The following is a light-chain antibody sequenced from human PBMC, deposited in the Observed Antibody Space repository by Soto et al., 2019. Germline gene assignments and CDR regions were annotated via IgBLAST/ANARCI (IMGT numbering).Light chain of an antibody. V-gene: IGKV1-39*01. CDR1: QSVISY. CDR3: RQPYSGPPWT. CDR2: TTT. Sequence: DIQMPQSPSSLSASVASPIPITCRARQSVISYLNCYPHNPGKAPSILIYTTTSLQSEVPSRWSGSGSETHVTLTITSRQPADFATYYCRQPYSGPPWTFGPGTKVDIK. J-gene: IGKJ1*01.